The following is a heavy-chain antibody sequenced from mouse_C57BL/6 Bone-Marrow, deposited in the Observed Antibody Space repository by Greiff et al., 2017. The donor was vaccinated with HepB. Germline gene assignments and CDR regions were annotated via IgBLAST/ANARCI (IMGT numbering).Heavy chain of an antibody. J-gene: IGHJ3*01. V-gene: IGHV1-55*01. CDR1: GYTFTSYW. CDR2: IYPGSGST. Sequence: VQLQQPGAELVKPGASVKMSCKASGYTFTSYWITWVKQRPGQGLEWIGDIYPGSGSTNYNEKFKSKATLTVDTSSSTAYMQLSSLTSEDSAVYYCARQGITTVPSFAYWGQGTLVTVSA. CDR3: ARQGITTVPSFAY. D-gene: IGHD1-1*01.